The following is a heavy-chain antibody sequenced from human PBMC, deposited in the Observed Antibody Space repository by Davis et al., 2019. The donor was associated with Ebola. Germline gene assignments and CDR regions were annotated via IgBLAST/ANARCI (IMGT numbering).Heavy chain of an antibody. Sequence: GESLKISCAASGFDFSNYWMNWVRQAPGKGLEWVAVISYDGSNKYYADSVKGRFTISRDNAKNTLYLQMNSLRAEDTAVYYCARVLAARPWYFDLWGRGTLVTVSS. CDR3: ARVLAARPWYFDL. D-gene: IGHD6-6*01. CDR1: GFDFSNYW. J-gene: IGHJ2*01. CDR2: ISYDGSNK. V-gene: IGHV3-30*03.